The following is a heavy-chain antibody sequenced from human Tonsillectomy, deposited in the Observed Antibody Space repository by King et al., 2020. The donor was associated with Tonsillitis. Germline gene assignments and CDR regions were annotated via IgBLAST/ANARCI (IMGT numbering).Heavy chain of an antibody. Sequence: VQLVESGGGLVQPGRSLRLSCSASGFTFRDYAMSWFRQAPGKGLEWVGLIRSKAYGGTPEYAASVKGRFTISRDDSKSIAYLQMNSLKTEDTAVYYCTRDPPIHSGWLPDRPYNWFDPWGQGTLVTVSS. J-gene: IGHJ5*02. CDR3: TRDPPIHSGWLPDRPYNWFDP. V-gene: IGHV3-49*03. CDR1: GFTFRDYA. CDR2: IRSKAYGGTP. D-gene: IGHD6-19*01.